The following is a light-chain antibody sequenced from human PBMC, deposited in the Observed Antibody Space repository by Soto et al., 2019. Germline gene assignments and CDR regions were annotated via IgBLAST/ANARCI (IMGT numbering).Light chain of an antibody. CDR1: SSNIGNNN. Sequence: QSVLTQPPSASGTPGQRVTLSCSGSSSNIGNNNVYWYQQLPGTAPKLLIHRNNQRPSGVPDRISGSRSGTSASLAISGLRSEDEADYYCATWDDSLSGVVFGGGTKLTVL. J-gene: IGLJ2*01. V-gene: IGLV1-47*01. CDR3: ATWDDSLSGVV. CDR2: RNN.